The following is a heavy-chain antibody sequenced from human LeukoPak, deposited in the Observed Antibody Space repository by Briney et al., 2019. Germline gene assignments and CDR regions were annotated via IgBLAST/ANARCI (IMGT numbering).Heavy chain of an antibody. CDR2: ISWNSGSI. CDR1: GFTFDDYA. V-gene: IGHV3-9*01. CDR3: AKGRKSNSGSYHYFDY. D-gene: IGHD1-26*01. Sequence: GGSLRLSCAASGFTFDDYAMHWVRQAPGKGLEWVSGISWNSGSIDYADSVKGRFTISRDNAKNSLYLRMNSLRAEDTALYYCAKGRKSNSGSYHYFDYWGQGTLVTVSS. J-gene: IGHJ4*02.